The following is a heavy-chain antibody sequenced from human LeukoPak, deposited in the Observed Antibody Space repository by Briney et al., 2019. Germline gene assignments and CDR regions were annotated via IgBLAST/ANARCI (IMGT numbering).Heavy chain of an antibody. CDR3: ARRGRSPGDY. D-gene: IGHD1-14*01. Sequence: GGSLKLSCAASGYTFSSYAMHWVRQAPGKGLEWVSSISSSSSYIYYADSVKGRFTISRDNAKNSLYLQMNSLRAEDTAVYYCARRGRSPGDYWGQGTLVTVSS. V-gene: IGHV3-21*01. J-gene: IGHJ4*02. CDR1: GYTFSSYA. CDR2: ISSSSSYI.